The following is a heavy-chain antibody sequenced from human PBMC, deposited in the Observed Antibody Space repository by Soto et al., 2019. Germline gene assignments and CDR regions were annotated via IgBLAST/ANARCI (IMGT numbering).Heavy chain of an antibody. D-gene: IGHD2-15*01. J-gene: IGHJ1*01. CDR1: GFTFSNSA. CDR3: AKDGKLYA. Sequence: GGSLRLSCAASGFTFSNSAMSWVRQAPGKGLEWVSTISGSGDYTYYTDSVKGRFTISRDNSKSTLFLQMNSLRAEDTAVYYCAKDGKLYAWGQGILVTVSS. V-gene: IGHV3-23*01. CDR2: ISGSGDYT.